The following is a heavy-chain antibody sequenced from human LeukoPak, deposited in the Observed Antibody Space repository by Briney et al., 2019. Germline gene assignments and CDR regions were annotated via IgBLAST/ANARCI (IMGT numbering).Heavy chain of an antibody. D-gene: IGHD5-18*01. CDR1: GGSISSYY. CDR2: IYYSGST. J-gene: IGHJ3*02. Sequence: SETLSLTCTVSGGSISSYYWSWIRQPPGKGLEWIGYIYYSGSTNYNPSLKSRVTISVDTSKNQFSLKLSSVTAADTAVYYCASVSGVTLRDAFDIWGQGTMVTVSS. CDR3: ASVSGVTLRDAFDI. V-gene: IGHV4-59*12.